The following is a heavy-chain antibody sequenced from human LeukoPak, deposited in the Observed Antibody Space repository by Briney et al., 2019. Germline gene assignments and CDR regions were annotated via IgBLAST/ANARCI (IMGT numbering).Heavy chain of an antibody. CDR3: ARESTHGDCPLDH. D-gene: IGHD2-21*02. CDR2: INSDGSDI. J-gene: IGHJ4*02. V-gene: IGHV3-74*01. Sequence: GGSLRLSCAASGFTLSNYWMHWARQAPGKGLVWVARINSDGSDIRYANSVKGRFAISRDNARNTLYLQMNSLRAEDTAFYYCARESTHGDCPLDHWGQGTMVTVSS. CDR1: GFTLSNYW.